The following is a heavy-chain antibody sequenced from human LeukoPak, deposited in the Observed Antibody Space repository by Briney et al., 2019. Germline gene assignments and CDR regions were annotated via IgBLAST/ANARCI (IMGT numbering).Heavy chain of an antibody. CDR2: ISYDGSNK. V-gene: IGHV3-30-3*01. D-gene: IGHD3-9*01. CDR1: GFTFSSYA. CDR3: ARDGYYDILTGSYYFDY. Sequence: PGGSLRLSCAASGFTFSSYAMHWVRQAPGKGLEWVAVISYDGSNKYYADSVKGRFTISRDNSKNTLYLQMNSLRAEDTAVYYCARDGYYDILTGSYYFDYWGQGTLVTVSS. J-gene: IGHJ4*02.